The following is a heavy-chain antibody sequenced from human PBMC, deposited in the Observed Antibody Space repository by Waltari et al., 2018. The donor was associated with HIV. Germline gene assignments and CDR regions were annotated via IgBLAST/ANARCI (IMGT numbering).Heavy chain of an antibody. D-gene: IGHD3-22*01. V-gene: IGHV1-8*02. Sequence: QVHLVQSGPEVKRPGASVKISCKAYGYTFINFDVNWVRQAAGQGPEWLGLSNPNSGNTASPYIFEERVTMTRDVSTDTAYMEMSGLTPEDTAIYYCARNSSGKGNRYFYYGLDVWGQGTPVTV. CDR3: ARNSSGKGNRYFYYGLDV. J-gene: IGHJ6*02. CDR2: SNPNSGNT. CDR1: GYTFINFD.